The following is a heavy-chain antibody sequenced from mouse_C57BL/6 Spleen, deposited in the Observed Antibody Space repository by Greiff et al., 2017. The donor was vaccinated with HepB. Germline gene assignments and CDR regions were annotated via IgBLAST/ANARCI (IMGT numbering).Heavy chain of an antibody. CDR1: GYTFTSYW. CDR3: ARKGDWDAY. V-gene: IGHV1-50*01. D-gene: IGHD4-1*01. CDR2: IDPSDSYT. J-gene: IGHJ2*01. Sequence: QVQLQQPGAELVKPGASVKLSCKASGYTFTSYWMQWVKQRPGQGLEWIGEIDPSDSYTNYNQKFKGKATLTVDTSSSTAYMQLSSRTSEDSAVYYFARKGDWDAYWGQGTTLTVSS.